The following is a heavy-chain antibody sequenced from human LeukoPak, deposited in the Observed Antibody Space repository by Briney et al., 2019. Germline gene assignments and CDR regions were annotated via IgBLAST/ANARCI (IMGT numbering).Heavy chain of an antibody. J-gene: IGHJ6*02. CDR2: IVVGSGNT. CDR1: GFTFISSA. D-gene: IGHD5-12*01. Sequence: SVKVSCKASGFTFISSAMQWVRQARGQRLEWIGWIVVGSGNTNYAQKFQERVTITRDMSTSTAYMELSSLRSEDTAVYYCARGPYSGYDSYYYGMDVWGQGTTVTVSS. V-gene: IGHV1-58*02. CDR3: ARGPYSGYDSYYYGMDV.